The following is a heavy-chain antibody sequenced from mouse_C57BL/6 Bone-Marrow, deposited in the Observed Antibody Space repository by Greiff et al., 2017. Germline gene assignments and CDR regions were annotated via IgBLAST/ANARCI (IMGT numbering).Heavy chain of an antibody. D-gene: IGHD1-1*01. CDR2: IDPENGDT. CDR1: GFNIKDDY. CDR3: TTITTVVYWYFEV. V-gene: IGHV14-4*01. J-gene: IGHJ1*03. Sequence: EVQLQQSGAELVRPGASVKLSCTASGFNIKDDYMHWVKQRPEQGLEWIGWIDPENGDTEYASKFQGKATITADTSSNTAYLQLRSLTSEDTAVYYCTTITTVVYWYFEVWGTGTTVTVSS.